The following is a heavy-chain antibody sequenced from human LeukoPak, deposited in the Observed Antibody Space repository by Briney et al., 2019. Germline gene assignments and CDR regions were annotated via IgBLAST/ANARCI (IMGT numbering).Heavy chain of an antibody. D-gene: IGHD3-22*01. V-gene: IGHV3-33*01. J-gene: IGHJ4*02. CDR2: IWYDGSNK. CDR3: ARAKRYYDSSGSSSYYFDY. CDR1: GFTFSSYG. Sequence: PGGSLRLSCAASGFTFSSYGMHWVRQAPGKGLEWVAVIWYDGSNKYYADSVKGRFTISRDNAKNSLYLQMNSLRAEDTAVYYCARAKRYYDSSGSSSYYFDYWGQGTLVTVSS.